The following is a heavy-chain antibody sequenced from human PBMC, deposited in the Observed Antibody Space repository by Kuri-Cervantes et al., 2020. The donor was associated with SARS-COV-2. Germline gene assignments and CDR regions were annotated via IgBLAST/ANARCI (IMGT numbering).Heavy chain of an antibody. D-gene: IGHD6-19*01. CDR2: INPSVSTT. CDR3: ARHFNGWIRNYYYGMDV. Sequence: ASVKVSCKASGYTFTSYYMQWVRQAPGQGLEWMGIINPSVSTTSYAPRYQGRVTVTSDTSTSTVYMELRSLRSDDTAVYYCARHFNGWIRNYYYGMDVWGQGTTVTVSS. J-gene: IGHJ6*02. CDR1: GYTFTSYY. V-gene: IGHV1-46*01.